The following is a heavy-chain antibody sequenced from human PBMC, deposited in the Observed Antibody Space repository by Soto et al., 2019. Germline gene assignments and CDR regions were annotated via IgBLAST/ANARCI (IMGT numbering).Heavy chain of an antibody. Sequence: XGSLSLTCTVSGGSVSNDRGSWVRQPAGKGLEWIGRIFASVRTNYNPSLQSRVTMSVDTSKNQFSLTMTSLAAADTAVYYCTRGTFETTAPFYWGQGIPVTVSS. J-gene: IGHJ4*02. D-gene: IGHD4-17*01. CDR1: GGSVSNDR. CDR2: IFASVRT. CDR3: TRGTFETTAPFY. V-gene: IGHV4-4*07.